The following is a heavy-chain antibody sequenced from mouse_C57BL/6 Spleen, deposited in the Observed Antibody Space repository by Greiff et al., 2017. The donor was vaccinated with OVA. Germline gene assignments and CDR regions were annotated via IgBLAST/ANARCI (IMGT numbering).Heavy chain of an antibody. V-gene: IGHV1-50*01. CDR2: IDPSDSYT. J-gene: IGHJ4*01. CDR3: ARRGAFYYAMDY. Sequence: QVHVKQPGAELVKPGASVKLSCKASGYTFTSYWMQWVKQRPGQGLEWIGEIDPSDSYTNYNQKFKGKATLTVDTSSSTAYMQLSSLTSEDSAVYYCARRGAFYYAMDYWGQGTSVTVSS. CDR1: GYTFTSYW.